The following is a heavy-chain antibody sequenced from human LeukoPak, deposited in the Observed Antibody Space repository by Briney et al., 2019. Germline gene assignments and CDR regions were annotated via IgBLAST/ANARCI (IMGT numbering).Heavy chain of an antibody. CDR3: ARDLGQYYYDSSGLGFDY. CDR1: GFTFSSYW. Sequence: GGSLRLSCAASGFTFSSYWMHWVRQAPGKGLVWVSRINSDGSSTSYADSVKGRFTISRDNAKNTLYLQMNSLRAGDTAVYYCARDLGQYYYDSSGLGFDYWGQGTLVTVSS. J-gene: IGHJ4*02. V-gene: IGHV3-74*01. D-gene: IGHD3-22*01. CDR2: INSDGSST.